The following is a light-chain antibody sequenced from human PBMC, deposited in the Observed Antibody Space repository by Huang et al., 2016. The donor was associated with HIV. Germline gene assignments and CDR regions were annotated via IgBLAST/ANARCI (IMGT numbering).Light chain of an antibody. CDR1: PGISNY. Sequence: DIQMTQSPSAMSASVGDSVTITCRASPGISNYLAWFQQKPGKVPKRLIYAASSLQRGVPLRFSGSGSGTEFTLTISSLQPDDFATYYCLQHNNYPPFTFGPGTKVDI. CDR3: LQHNNYPPFT. V-gene: IGKV1-17*03. J-gene: IGKJ3*01. CDR2: AAS.